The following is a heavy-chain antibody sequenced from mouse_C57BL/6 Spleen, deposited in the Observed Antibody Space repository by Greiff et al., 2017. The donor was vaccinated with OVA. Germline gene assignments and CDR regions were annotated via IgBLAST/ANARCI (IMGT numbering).Heavy chain of an antibody. J-gene: IGHJ2*01. CDR1: GFTFSDYG. V-gene: IGHV5-17*01. CDR2: ISSGSSTI. D-gene: IGHD1-1*01. CDR3: ARRTVVATD. Sequence: EVKLMESGGGLVKPGGSLKLSCAASGFTFSDYGMHWVRQAPEKGLEWVAYISSGSSTIYYADTVKGRFTITRDNAKNTLFLQMTSVRSEDTARYYCARRTVVATDWGQGTTLTVSS.